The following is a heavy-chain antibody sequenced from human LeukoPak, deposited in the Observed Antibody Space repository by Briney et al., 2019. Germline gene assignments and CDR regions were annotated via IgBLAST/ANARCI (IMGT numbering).Heavy chain of an antibody. CDR3: ARCPGGIVVLTPSRSYVIVS. Sequence: GGSLRLSCKASGFTFSSYAMSWVRQGPGKGLEWLSTISGSGSCAFSADSVKGRFTVSRDNSKDVMYLDMDSLRAEDTALYYCARCPGGIVVLTPSRSYVIVSWGLGTLLTVSS. CDR2: ISGSGSCA. CDR1: GFTFSSYA. V-gene: IGHV3-23*01. D-gene: IGHD3-9*01. J-gene: IGHJ5*01.